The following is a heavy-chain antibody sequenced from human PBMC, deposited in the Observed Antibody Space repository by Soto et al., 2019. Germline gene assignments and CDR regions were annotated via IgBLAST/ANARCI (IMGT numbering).Heavy chain of an antibody. V-gene: IGHV3-73*02. CDR2: IPSNIHTYPT. D-gene: IGHD6-19*01. CDR3: ASRHLDVPVASAIDY. Sequence: EVQLVESGGGSVQPGGSLKLSCAASGFTFSGSTIHWVRQTSGKGLEWVGRIPSNIHTYPTAYAASVNGRFTTSRDDSKNTAYLQMNSLKFEDTAIYYCASRHLDVPVASAIDYWGRGTLVTVSS. J-gene: IGHJ4*02. CDR1: GFTFSGST.